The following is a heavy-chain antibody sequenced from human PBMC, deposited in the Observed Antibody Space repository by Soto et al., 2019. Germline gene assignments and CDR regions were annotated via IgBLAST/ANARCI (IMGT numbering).Heavy chain of an antibody. Sequence: PGESLKISCKGSGYSFTSFWIGWVRQMPGKGLEWMGIIYPGDSDTRYTPSFHGQVTISIDESNSTAFLHWSSLRASDTAMYYCARRNNDYYSGVDVWGQGTTVTVSS. V-gene: IGHV5-51*01. D-gene: IGHD1-1*01. CDR1: GYSFTSFW. CDR2: IYPGDSDT. CDR3: ARRNNDYYSGVDV. J-gene: IGHJ6*02.